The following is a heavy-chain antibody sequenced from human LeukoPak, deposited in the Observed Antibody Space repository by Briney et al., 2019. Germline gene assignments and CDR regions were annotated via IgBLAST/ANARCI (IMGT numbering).Heavy chain of an antibody. Sequence: SETLSLTCTVSGGSISAHYWSWIRQPPGKGLEYIGDVYYTGTTNYNPSLKSRVTMSVDASKNQFSLRLTSVTAADTALYYCAKFGTYPVHVSYSYYYMDVWGKGTTVTVSS. CDR2: VYYTGTT. V-gene: IGHV4-59*11. CDR1: GGSISAHY. CDR3: AKFGTYPVHVSYSYYYMDV. D-gene: IGHD1-26*01. J-gene: IGHJ6*03.